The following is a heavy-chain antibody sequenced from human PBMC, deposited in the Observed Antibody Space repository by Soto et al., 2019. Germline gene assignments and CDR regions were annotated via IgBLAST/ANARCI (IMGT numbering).Heavy chain of an antibody. V-gene: IGHV3-53*01. D-gene: IGHD6-13*01. CDR3: ARDFRAYSSSPGGRGMDV. Sequence: GGSLRLSCAASEFTVSINYMSWVRQGPGKGLEWVSVIYSGGSTYYADSVKGRFTISRDSSKNTLYLQMNSLRAEDTAVYYCARDFRAYSSSPGGRGMDVWGQGTTVTVSS. CDR1: EFTVSINY. CDR2: IYSGGST. J-gene: IGHJ6*02.